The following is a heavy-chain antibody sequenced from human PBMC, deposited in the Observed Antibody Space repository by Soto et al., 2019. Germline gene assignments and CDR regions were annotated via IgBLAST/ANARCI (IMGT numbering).Heavy chain of an antibody. CDR1: GYTFTNYG. V-gene: IGHV1-18*01. CDR2: ISAFNGNT. J-gene: IGHJ4*02. CDR3: ARDRVTVVRGPRLAY. D-gene: IGHD3-10*01. Sequence: ASVKVSCKASGYTFTNYGITWVRQAPGQGLEWMGWISAFNGNTVYEQKFQGRVTLTTDTSTTTAYMELRSLSSDDTAVYYCARDRVTVVRGPRLAYWGQGSLVTVSS.